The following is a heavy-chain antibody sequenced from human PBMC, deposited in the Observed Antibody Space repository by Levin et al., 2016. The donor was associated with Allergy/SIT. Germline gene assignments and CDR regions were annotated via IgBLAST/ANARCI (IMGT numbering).Heavy chain of an antibody. J-gene: IGHJ4*02. D-gene: IGHD2-15*01. CDR3: ARHIVGHRSFDY. CDR1: GFVFSNYR. V-gene: IGHV3-21*01. Sequence: GESLKISCVGSGFVFSNYRMNWVRQAPGKGLEWVSSIYYSSENIYYADSVRGRFTVSRDNADNSLSLQMNSLRVDDTAVYYCARHIVGHRSFDYWGQGTLVTVSS. CDR2: IYYSSENI.